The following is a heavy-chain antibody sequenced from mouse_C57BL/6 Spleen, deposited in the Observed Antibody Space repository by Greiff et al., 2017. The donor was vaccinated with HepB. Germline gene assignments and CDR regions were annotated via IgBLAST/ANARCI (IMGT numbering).Heavy chain of an antibody. CDR1: GYTFTSYW. CDR2: IHPNSGST. V-gene: IGHV1-64*01. CDR3: APYGPSWGYFDV. D-gene: IGHD1-2*01. Sequence: QVQLQQPGAELVKPGASVKLSCKASGYTFTSYWMHWVKQRPGQGLEWIGMIHPNSGSTNYNEKFKSKATLTVDKSSSTAYMQLSSLTSEDSAVYYCAPYGPSWGYFDVWGTGTTVTVSS. J-gene: IGHJ1*03.